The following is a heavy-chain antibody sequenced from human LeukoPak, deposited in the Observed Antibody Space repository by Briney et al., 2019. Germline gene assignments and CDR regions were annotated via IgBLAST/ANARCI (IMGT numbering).Heavy chain of an antibody. CDR2: IKQDGSDK. D-gene: IGHD1-1*01. CDR1: GFTFSNYW. CDR3: AKGQELDDGVFDS. V-gene: IGHV3-7*05. J-gene: IGHJ4*02. Sequence: GGSLRLSCAASGFTFSNYWMSWVRQAPGKGLEWVANIKQDGSDKYYVASVKGRFTISRDNSKNTLYLQMNSLRVEDTAIYYCAKGQELDDGVFDSWGQGTLVTVSS.